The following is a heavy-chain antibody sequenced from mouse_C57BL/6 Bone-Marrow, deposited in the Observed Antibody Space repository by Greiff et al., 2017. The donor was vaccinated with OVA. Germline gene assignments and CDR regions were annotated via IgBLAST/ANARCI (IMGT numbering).Heavy chain of an antibody. V-gene: IGHV1-82*01. J-gene: IGHJ3*01. CDR1: GYAFSSSW. D-gene: IGHD2-10*01. CDR2: IYPGDGDT. Sequence: QVQLQQSGPELVKPGASVKISCKASGYAFSSSWMNWVKQRPGKGLEWIGRIYPGDGDTNYNGKFKGKATLTADKSSSTAYMQLSSLTSEDSAVYFCAREEAYYGNYGYFFAYWGQGTLVTVSA. CDR3: AREEAYYGNYGYFFAY.